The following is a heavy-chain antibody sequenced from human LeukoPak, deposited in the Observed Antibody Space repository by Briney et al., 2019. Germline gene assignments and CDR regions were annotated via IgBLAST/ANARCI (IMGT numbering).Heavy chain of an antibody. CDR2: INPSGGST. V-gene: IGHV1-46*01. CDR1: GYTFTSYY. Sequence: ASVKVSCKASGYTFTSYYMHWVRQAPGQGLEWMGIINPSGGSTSYAQKFQGRLTMTRDMSTSTVYMELSSLRSEDTAVYYCAREGLAAAAYGFYYYYYMDVWGKGTTVTVSS. CDR3: AREGLAAAAYGFYYYYYMDV. D-gene: IGHD6-13*01. J-gene: IGHJ6*03.